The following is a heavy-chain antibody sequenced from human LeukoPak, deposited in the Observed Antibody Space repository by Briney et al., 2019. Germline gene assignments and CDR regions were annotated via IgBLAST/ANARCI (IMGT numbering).Heavy chain of an antibody. CDR2: ISGSGGST. Sequence: AGGSLRLSCAASGFIFDDYGMSWVRQAPGKGLEWVSGISGSGGSTYVADSVKGRFTVSRDNSKNTLYLQMNSLRADDTAVYYCAKDRPTVYSSSWLHFLDSWGQGTLVTVSS. J-gene: IGHJ5*01. V-gene: IGHV3-23*01. CDR3: AKDRPTVYSSSWLHFLDS. CDR1: GFIFDDYG. D-gene: IGHD6-13*01.